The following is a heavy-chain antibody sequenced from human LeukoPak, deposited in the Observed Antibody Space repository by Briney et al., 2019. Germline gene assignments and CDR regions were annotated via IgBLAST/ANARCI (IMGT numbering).Heavy chain of an antibody. CDR2: ISAYNGNT. D-gene: IGHD6-19*01. Sequence: ASVKVSCKASGYTFTSYGISWVRQAPGQGLEWMGWISAYNGNTNYAQKLQGRVTMTRDTSTSTVYMELSSLRSEDTAVYYCARAVAGRIKAPATFDYWGQGTLVTVSS. J-gene: IGHJ4*02. CDR3: ARAVAGRIKAPATFDY. V-gene: IGHV1-18*01. CDR1: GYTFTSYG.